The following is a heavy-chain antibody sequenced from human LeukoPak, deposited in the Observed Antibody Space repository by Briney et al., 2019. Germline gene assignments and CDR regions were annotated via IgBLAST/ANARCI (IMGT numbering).Heavy chain of an antibody. CDR2: INPSGGST. CDR1: GYTFTSYY. CDR3: ARGPYYGSGSDDAFDI. J-gene: IGHJ3*02. Sequence: ASVKVSCKASGYTFTSYYMHWVRQAPGQGLEWMGIINPSGGSTSYAQKFQGRVTMTRDTSTSTVYMELSSLRSEDTAVYYCARGPYYGSGSDDAFDIWGQGTMVTVSS. V-gene: IGHV1-46*01. D-gene: IGHD3-10*01.